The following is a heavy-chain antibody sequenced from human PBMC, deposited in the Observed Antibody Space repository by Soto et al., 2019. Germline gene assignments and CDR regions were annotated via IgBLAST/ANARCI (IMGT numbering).Heavy chain of an antibody. CDR2: ISSSSSYI. Sequence: GGSLRLSCAASGFTFSSYSMNWVRQAPGKGLEWVSSISSSSSYIYYADSVKGRFTISRDSAKNSLYLQMNSLRAEDTAVYYCARRPYYDILTGYYSVDYWGQGTLVTVSS. D-gene: IGHD3-9*01. CDR1: GFTFSSYS. CDR3: ARRPYYDILTGYYSVDY. V-gene: IGHV3-21*01. J-gene: IGHJ4*02.